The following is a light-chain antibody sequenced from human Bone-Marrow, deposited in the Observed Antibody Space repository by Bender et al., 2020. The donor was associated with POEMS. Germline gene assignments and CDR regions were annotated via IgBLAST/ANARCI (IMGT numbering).Light chain of an antibody. CDR2: RNN. J-gene: IGLJ3*02. V-gene: IGLV1-47*01. Sequence: QSVLTQPPSASGTPGQRVTISCSGSNSNVRYNYVFWYQQLPGTAPKLLISRNNERPSGVPDRFSGSKSGTSASLAISGLRSEDEADYHCATWDDSLTGWVFGGGTKLTVL. CDR1: NSNVRYNY. CDR3: ATWDDSLTGWV.